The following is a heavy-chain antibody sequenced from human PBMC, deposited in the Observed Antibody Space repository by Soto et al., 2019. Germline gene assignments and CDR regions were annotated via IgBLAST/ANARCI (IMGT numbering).Heavy chain of an antibody. V-gene: IGHV3-7*04. D-gene: IGHD3-16*01. CDR2: MKEDGSEK. CDR3: AGGVYELDP. J-gene: IGHJ5*02. CDR1: GFSFSNYW. Sequence: EVQLVESGGGLVQPGGSLRLSCVASGFSFSNYWMDWVRQAPGKGLEWVANMKEDGSEKYYLDSVKGRFTISRDNAKNSLFLQMNSLRGEDTAVYYCAGGVYELDPWGQGTLVTVSS.